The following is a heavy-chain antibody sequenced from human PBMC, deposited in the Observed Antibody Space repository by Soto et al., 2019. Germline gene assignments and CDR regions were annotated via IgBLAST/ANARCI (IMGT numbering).Heavy chain of an antibody. Sequence: SETLSLTCTVSGGSINSSSYYWGWIRQPPGKGLEWIGSIYYSGSTYYNPSLKSRVTISVDTSKNQFSLKLSSVTAADTAVYYCARGRPLVVIYDYWGQGTLVTVSS. CDR2: IYYSGST. V-gene: IGHV4-39*07. J-gene: IGHJ4*02. CDR3: ARGRPLVVIYDY. CDR1: GGSINSSSYY. D-gene: IGHD3-22*01.